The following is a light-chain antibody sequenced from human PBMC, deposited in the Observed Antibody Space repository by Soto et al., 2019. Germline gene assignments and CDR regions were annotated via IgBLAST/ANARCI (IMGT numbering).Light chain of an antibody. J-gene: IGLJ2*01. V-gene: IGLV1-40*01. Sequence: QAVVTQPPSVSGAPGQRVTISCTGSRSNIGAGYDVHWYQQLPGTAPKLLIYDNINRPSGVPDRFSGSKSGSSASLAITGLQAEDEAEYYCQSYDSSLSGYVVFGGGTKLTVL. CDR2: DNI. CDR3: QSYDSSLSGYVV. CDR1: RSNIGAGYD.